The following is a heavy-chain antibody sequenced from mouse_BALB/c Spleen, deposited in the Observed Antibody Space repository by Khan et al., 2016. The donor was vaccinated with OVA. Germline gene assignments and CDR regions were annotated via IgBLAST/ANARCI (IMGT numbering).Heavy chain of an antibody. CDR1: GYSITSGYG. J-gene: IGHJ2*01. Sequence: EVQLQESGPGLVKPSQSLSLTCTVTGYSITSGYGWNWIRQFPGNKLEWMGYISYSGSTNYNPYLKSRISITRDTSKKQFFLQLNSVTTEDTATYYCARAARINYWGQGTTLTVSS. D-gene: IGHD1-2*01. CDR2: ISYSGST. CDR3: ARAARINY. V-gene: IGHV3-2*02.